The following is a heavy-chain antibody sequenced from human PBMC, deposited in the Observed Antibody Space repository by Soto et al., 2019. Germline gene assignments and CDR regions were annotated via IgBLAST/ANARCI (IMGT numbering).Heavy chain of an antibody. D-gene: IGHD1-7*01. J-gene: IGHJ4*02. Sequence: EVQLQQAGGGLVQPGGSLRLSCAASGFTFESHWMHWVRQAPGKGLVWVSYINGDGSSAIYADSVKGRFTISRDNAKNTLYLQMTNLRAEDTAVYYCARRGMGTATDCWGQGTLVTVSS. V-gene: IGHV3-74*01. CDR2: INGDGSSA. CDR3: ARRGMGTATDC. CDR1: GFTFESHW.